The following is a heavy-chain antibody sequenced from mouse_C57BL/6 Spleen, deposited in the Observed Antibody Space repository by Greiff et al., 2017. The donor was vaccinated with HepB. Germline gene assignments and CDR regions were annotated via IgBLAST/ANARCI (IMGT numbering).Heavy chain of an antibody. Sequence: VQLQQSGAELVRPGSSVKLSCKASGYTFTSYWMHWVKQRPIQGLEWIGNIDPSDSETHYNQKFKDKATLTVDKSSSTAYMQLSSLTSEDSAVYYGARGITTVVARCFDYWGQGTTLTVSS. CDR3: ARGITTVVARCFDY. CDR1: GYTFTSYW. D-gene: IGHD1-1*01. V-gene: IGHV1-52*01. CDR2: IDPSDSET. J-gene: IGHJ2*01.